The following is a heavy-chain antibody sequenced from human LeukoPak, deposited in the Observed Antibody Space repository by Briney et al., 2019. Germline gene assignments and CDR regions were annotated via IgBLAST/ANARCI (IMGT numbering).Heavy chain of an antibody. D-gene: IGHD3-22*01. CDR2: IRRKRNSYST. V-gene: IGHV3-72*01. CDR1: GFTFSDYI. Sequence: PGGSLRLSCVGSGFTFSDYILDWVRQAPGKGLEWVGRIRRKRNSYSTEYVASVKDRFSISRDDLQKTLYLDMYSLKTEDTAVYYCSRDGTEGDDSGFDIWGPGTMVTVSS. CDR3: SRDGTEGDDSGFDI. J-gene: IGHJ3*02.